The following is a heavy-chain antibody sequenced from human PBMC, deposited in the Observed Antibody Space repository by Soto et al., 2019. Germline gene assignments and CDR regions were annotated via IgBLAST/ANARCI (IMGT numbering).Heavy chain of an antibody. V-gene: IGHV1-58*02. CDR3: AADGTSYDYIWGSYPQAFDI. CDR2: IVAGSGNT. Sequence: ASVKVSCKASGFTFTSSAMQWVRQARGQRLEWIGWIVAGSGNTNYAQKFQERVTITRDMSTSTAYMELSSLRSEDTAVYYCAADGTSYDYIWGSYPQAFDIWGQGTMVTVSS. J-gene: IGHJ3*02. D-gene: IGHD3-16*01. CDR1: GFTFTSSA.